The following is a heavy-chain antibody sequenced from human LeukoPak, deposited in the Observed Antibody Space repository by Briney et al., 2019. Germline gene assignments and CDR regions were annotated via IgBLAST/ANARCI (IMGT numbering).Heavy chain of an antibody. V-gene: IGHV3-74*01. D-gene: IGHD2-15*01. Sequence: GGSLRLSCAASGFTFSRYWMHWVRQAPGKGLVWVSRINSDGSSTNYADSVKGRFTISRDNAKNTLYLQMNSLRAEDTAVYYCARRGAATGAFDIWGQGTMVTVSS. CDR2: INSDGSST. CDR1: GFTFSRYW. J-gene: IGHJ3*02. CDR3: ARRGAATGAFDI.